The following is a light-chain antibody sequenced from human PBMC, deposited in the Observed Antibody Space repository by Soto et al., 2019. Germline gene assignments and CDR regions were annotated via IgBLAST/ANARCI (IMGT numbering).Light chain of an antibody. CDR2: GAS. CDR1: QSVSSN. CDR3: QQYNNWPFT. Sequence: EIVMTQSPATLSVSPGERATLSCRASQSVSSNLACYQQKPGQDPRLLIYGASTRATSIPARFSGSGSGTDITLTISRLQSGDFAVYYCQQYNNWPFTFGPGTKVDIK. J-gene: IGKJ3*01. V-gene: IGKV3-15*01.